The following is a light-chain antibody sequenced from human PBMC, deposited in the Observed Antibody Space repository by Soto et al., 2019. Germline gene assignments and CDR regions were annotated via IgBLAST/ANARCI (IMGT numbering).Light chain of an antibody. CDR1: SSNIGSNY. J-gene: IGLJ3*02. V-gene: IGLV1-47*01. CDR3: AAWDDSLSGGV. CDR2: RNN. Sequence: QSVLTQPPSASGTPGQRATISCSGSSSNIGSNYVYWYQQLPGTAPKLLIYRNNQRPSGVPDRFSGSKSGTSASLAISGLRSEDEADYYCAAWDDSLSGGVFGGGTKLTVL.